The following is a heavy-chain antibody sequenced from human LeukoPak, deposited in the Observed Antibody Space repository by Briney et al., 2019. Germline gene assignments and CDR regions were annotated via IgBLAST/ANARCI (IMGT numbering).Heavy chain of an antibody. CDR2: IYSSGIT. J-gene: IGHJ4*02. CDR3: ASEQTTSGGRRLDS. CDR1: GGSITDSF. D-gene: IGHD1-26*01. V-gene: IGHV4-4*07. Sequence: PSETLSLTCTVSGGSITDSFWTWIRQPAGKGLEWIGRIYSSGITNCSPSLKSRVTMSVDPYKNQFSLNLTSVTAADTAVYFCASEQTTSGGRRLDSWGQGTLVIVSS.